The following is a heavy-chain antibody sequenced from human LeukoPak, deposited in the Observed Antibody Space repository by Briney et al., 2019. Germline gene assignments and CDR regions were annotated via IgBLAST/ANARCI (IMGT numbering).Heavy chain of an antibody. Sequence: SETLSLTCAVYGGSFSGYYWSWIRQPPGKGLEWIGEINHSGSTNYNPSLKSRVTISVDTSKNQFSLKLSSVTAADTAVYYCARVLLRYFNWLSQNNWFDPWGQGTLVTVSS. CDR1: GGSFSGYY. J-gene: IGHJ5*02. V-gene: IGHV4-34*01. CDR3: ARVLLRYFNWLSQNNWFDP. CDR2: INHSGST. D-gene: IGHD3-9*01.